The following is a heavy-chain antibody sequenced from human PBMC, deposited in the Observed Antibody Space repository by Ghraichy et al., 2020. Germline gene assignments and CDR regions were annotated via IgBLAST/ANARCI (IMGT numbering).Heavy chain of an antibody. D-gene: IGHD6-19*01. CDR1: GYIFITHD. Sequence: ASVKVSCKASGYIFITHDINWVRQATGQGLEWMGWMNPNSGNTGYAQKFQGRVTMTRNTSISTAYMELSSLRSEDTAVYYCAIRPILYGSGWRDYWGQGTLVTVSS. CDR2: MNPNSGNT. J-gene: IGHJ4*02. CDR3: AIRPILYGSGWRDY. V-gene: IGHV1-8*01.